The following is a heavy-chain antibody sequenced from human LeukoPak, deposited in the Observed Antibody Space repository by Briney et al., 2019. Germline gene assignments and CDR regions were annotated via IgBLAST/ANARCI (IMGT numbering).Heavy chain of an antibody. Sequence: SQTLSLTCAVYGGSFSGYYWSWIRQPPGKGLEWIGYIYYSGITNYNPSLKSRITFSLDTSKNHFSLNLNSVTAADTAVYYCALGAGYAFDIWGQGTMVTVSS. CDR3: ALGAGYAFDI. CDR1: GGSFSGYY. CDR2: IYYSGIT. D-gene: IGHD7-27*01. J-gene: IGHJ3*02. V-gene: IGHV4-59*08.